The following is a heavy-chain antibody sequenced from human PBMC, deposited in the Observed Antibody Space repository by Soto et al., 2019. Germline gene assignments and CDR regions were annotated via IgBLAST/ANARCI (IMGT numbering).Heavy chain of an antibody. V-gene: IGHV3-30*18. Sequence: QVQLVESGGGVVQPGRSLRLSCAASGFTFSGYGMHWVRQAPGKGLEWVAVISYDGSNKYYADSVKGRFTISRDNSKNTLYLQMNSLRAEDTAVYYCANSVGYSSSWYDYWGQGTLVTVSS. CDR1: GFTFSGYG. CDR3: ANSVGYSSSWYDY. D-gene: IGHD6-13*01. CDR2: ISYDGSNK. J-gene: IGHJ4*02.